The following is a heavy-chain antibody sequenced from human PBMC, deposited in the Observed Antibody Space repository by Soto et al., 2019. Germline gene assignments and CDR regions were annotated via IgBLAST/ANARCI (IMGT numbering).Heavy chain of an antibody. CDR3: ASAAVTGTAGLDF. CDR1: GYTFSGFY. D-gene: IGHD6-19*01. J-gene: IGHJ4*02. Sequence: ASVKVSCRASGYTFSGFYMHWVRQAPGQGLEWMGWINPNSGGTKSAEKFQGRVTMTRDTSISTAYMELSRLTSDDTAVYYCASAAVTGTAGLDFWGQGTQVTVSS. V-gene: IGHV1-2*02. CDR2: INPNSGGT.